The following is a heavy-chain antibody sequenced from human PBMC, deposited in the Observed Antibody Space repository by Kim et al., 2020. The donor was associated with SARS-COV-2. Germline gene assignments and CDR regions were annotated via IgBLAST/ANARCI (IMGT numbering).Heavy chain of an antibody. V-gene: IGHV4-31*03. Sequence: SETLSLTCTVSGGSINSGGYHWSWIRQHPGKGLEWIGFIHNDGSTHFNPSLTGRVTISVDTSKNQFSLSLRSVTAADTAVYYCARDPVDGYSLWDSWGQGTRVTVSS. CDR1: GGSINSGGYH. J-gene: IGHJ4*02. CDR3: ARDPVDGYSLWDS. D-gene: IGHD2-21*02. CDR2: IHNDGST.